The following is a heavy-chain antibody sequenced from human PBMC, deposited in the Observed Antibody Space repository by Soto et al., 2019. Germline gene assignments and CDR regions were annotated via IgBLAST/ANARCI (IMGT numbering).Heavy chain of an antibody. CDR1: GGSISTYY. D-gene: IGHD3-10*01. J-gene: IGHJ4*02. V-gene: IGHV4-59*01. Sequence: PSETLSLTCTVSGGSISTYYWSWIRQPPGKGLEWIGYIYYTGSTNYNPSLKSRVTISVDTSKNQFSLKLSSVTAADTAVYFCARGDLKFGQLLPNPLTYWGRGTLVTVSS. CDR3: ARGDLKFGQLLPNPLTY. CDR2: IYYTGST.